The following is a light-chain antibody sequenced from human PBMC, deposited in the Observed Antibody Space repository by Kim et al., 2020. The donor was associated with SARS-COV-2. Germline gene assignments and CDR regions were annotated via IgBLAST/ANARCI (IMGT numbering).Light chain of an antibody. CDR2: KAS. V-gene: IGKV1-5*03. CDR3: QNYNGYPWT. J-gene: IGKJ1*01. Sequence: DVQMTQSPSTLSASVGDRVTITCRASQSINNWLAWYQHKVGTAPKVLIYKASNLETGVPSRFSGSGSGTEFTLTISSLQADDFATYYCQNYNGYPWTFGQGTKLEI. CDR1: QSINNW.